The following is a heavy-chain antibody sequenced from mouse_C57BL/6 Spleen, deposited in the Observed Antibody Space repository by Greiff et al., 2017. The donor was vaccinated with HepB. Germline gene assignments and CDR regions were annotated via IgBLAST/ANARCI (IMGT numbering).Heavy chain of an antibody. Sequence: VQLKESGPELVKPGASVKISCKASGYSFTDYNMHWVKQSNGKSLEWIGVINPNYGTTSYNQKFKGKATLTVDQSSSTAYMQLNSQTSEDSAIYYCAREKFLYDYDVYYAMDYWGQGTSVTVSS. CDR3: AREKFLYDYDVYYAMDY. D-gene: IGHD2-4*01. CDR1: GYSFTDYN. J-gene: IGHJ4*01. CDR2: INPNYGTT. V-gene: IGHV1-39*01.